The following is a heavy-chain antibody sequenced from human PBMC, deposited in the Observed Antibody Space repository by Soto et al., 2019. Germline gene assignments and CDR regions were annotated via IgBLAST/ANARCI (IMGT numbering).Heavy chain of an antibody. CDR3: ARVVYRSSWGGRFDP. J-gene: IGHJ5*02. D-gene: IGHD6-6*01. Sequence: EVELVESGGGSVQPGGSLRLSCAASEFTFSNYWMSWVRQAPGKGLEWVANIEQDGRETYYADSVRGRFTISRDNGNKSLFPQMNSVVFEDTAVYYCARVVYRSSWGGRFDPWGQGTLVTVSS. CDR2: IEQDGRET. CDR1: EFTFSNYW. V-gene: IGHV3-7*05.